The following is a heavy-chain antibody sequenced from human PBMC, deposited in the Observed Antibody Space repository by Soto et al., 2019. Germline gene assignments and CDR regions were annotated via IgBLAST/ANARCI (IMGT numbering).Heavy chain of an antibody. Sequence: GESLKISCAASGFTVSSNYMSWVRQAPGKGLEWVSVIYSGGSTYCADSVKGRFTISRDNSKNTLYLQMNSLRAEDTAVYYCARGTLNYFDYWGQGTLVTVSS. V-gene: IGHV3-66*01. CDR3: ARGTLNYFDY. CDR2: IYSGGST. J-gene: IGHJ4*02. CDR1: GFTVSSNY.